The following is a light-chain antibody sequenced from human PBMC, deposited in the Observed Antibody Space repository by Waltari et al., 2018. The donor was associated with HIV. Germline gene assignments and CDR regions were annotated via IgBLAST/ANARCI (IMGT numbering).Light chain of an antibody. V-gene: IGLV3-19*01. Sequence: SSDLTQDPGVSVALGQTVRITCQGDSLRTYYAAWYQQKPGQAPILVVYGTNNRPARVPDRFSGSTSGNTASLTITGAQAVDEADYYCGSRDSSGYSFAFGPGTKVTVL. CDR3: GSRDSSGYSFA. J-gene: IGLJ1*01. CDR2: GTN. CDR1: SLRTYY.